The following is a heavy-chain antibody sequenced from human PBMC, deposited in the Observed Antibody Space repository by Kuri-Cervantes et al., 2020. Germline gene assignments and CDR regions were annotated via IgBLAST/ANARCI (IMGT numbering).Heavy chain of an antibody. D-gene: IGHD3-3*01. CDR1: GFTFSSYG. CDR3: ARDSVRDDFWSGYYMKNAFFDY. J-gene: IGHJ4*02. CDR2: ISYDGSNK. V-gene: IGHV3-30*03. Sequence: GESLKISCAASGFTFSSYGMHWVRQAPGKGLEWVAVISYDGSNKYYADSVKGRFTISRDNAKNSLYLQMNSLRAEDTAVYYRARDSVRDDFWSGYYMKNAFFDYWGQGTLVTVSS.